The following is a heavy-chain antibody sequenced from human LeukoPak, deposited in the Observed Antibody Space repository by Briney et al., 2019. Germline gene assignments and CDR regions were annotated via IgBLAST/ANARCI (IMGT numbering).Heavy chain of an antibody. Sequence: ASVNVSCKASGYTFTSYAMHWVRQAPGQRLEWMGWINAGNGNTKYSQKFQGRVTITRDTSASTAYMELSSLRSEDTAVYYCARYCSSTSCTHCYYYYGMDVWGQGTTVTVSS. J-gene: IGHJ6*02. D-gene: IGHD2-2*01. V-gene: IGHV1-3*01. CDR1: GYTFTSYA. CDR3: ARYCSSTSCTHCYYYYGMDV. CDR2: INAGNGNT.